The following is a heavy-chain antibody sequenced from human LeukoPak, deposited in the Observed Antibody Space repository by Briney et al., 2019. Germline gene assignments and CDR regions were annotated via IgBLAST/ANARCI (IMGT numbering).Heavy chain of an antibody. CDR3: ARDGYYYDGSDSWGRSLVLFPFDY. Sequence: PGGSLRLSCTASGFTFGDYAMSWVRQAPGKGLEWVGFIRSKAYGGTTEYAASVKGRFTISRDDSKSIAYLQMNSLKTEDTAVYYCARDGYYYDGSDSWGRSLVLFPFDYWGQGTLVTVSS. D-gene: IGHD3-22*01. CDR1: GFTFGDYA. V-gene: IGHV3-49*04. J-gene: IGHJ4*02. CDR2: IRSKAYGGTT.